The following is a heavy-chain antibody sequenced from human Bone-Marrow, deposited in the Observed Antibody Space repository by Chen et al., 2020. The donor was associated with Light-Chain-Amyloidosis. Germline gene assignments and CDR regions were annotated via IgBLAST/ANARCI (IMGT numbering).Heavy chain of an antibody. J-gene: IGHJ4*02. D-gene: IGHD1-26*01. CDR3: ARAIVGADFDY. CDR1: GGTFSSYA. Sequence: QVQLVQSGAEVKKPGSSVKVSCKASGGTFSSYAISWVRQATGQGLEWMGRIIPNLGIANSAQKFKGRVTITADKAPSTAYMELSSLRSEDTAVYYWARAIVGADFDYWGQGTLVTVSS. CDR2: IIPNLGIA. V-gene: IGHV1-69*04.